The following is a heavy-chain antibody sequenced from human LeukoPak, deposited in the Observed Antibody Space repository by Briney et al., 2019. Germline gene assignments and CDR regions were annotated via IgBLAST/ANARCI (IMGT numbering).Heavy chain of an antibody. Sequence: GGSLRLSCAASGFTFDDYAMHWVRQAPGKGLEWVSLISGDGGSTYYADSVKRRFTISRDNSKNSLYLQMNSLRTEDTALYYCAKDKGFGGFTDAFDIWGQGTMVTVSS. D-gene: IGHD3-10*01. V-gene: IGHV3-43*02. J-gene: IGHJ3*02. CDR1: GFTFDDYA. CDR2: ISGDGGST. CDR3: AKDKGFGGFTDAFDI.